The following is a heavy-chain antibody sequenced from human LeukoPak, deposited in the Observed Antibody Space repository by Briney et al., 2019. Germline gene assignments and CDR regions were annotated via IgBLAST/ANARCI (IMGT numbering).Heavy chain of an antibody. J-gene: IGHJ4*02. V-gene: IGHV4-59*11. CDR3: ARGGGGFDY. Sequence: TSETLSLTCTVSGGSISSHYWSWIRQPPGKGLEWIGYIYYSGSTNYNPSLKSRVTISVDTSKNQFSLKLSSVTAADTAVYYCARGGGGFDYWGQGALVTVSS. D-gene: IGHD2-15*01. CDR1: GGSISSHY. CDR2: IYYSGST.